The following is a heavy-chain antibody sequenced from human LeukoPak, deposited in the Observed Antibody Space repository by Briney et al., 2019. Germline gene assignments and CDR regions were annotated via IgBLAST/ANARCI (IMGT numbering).Heavy chain of an antibody. CDR3: ARAQTVRSLEY. D-gene: IGHD3-10*01. V-gene: IGHV4-59*01. CDR2: IYSGGST. J-gene: IGHJ4*01. Sequence: SETLSLTCTVSGGSLSVYSWNWIRQPPGKGRECIGYIYSGGSTDYNPSLRNRVTISVDTSKNQVSLKLSSVTPAATAVYFCARAQTVRSLEYWGHGALVTVSS. CDR1: GGSLSVYS.